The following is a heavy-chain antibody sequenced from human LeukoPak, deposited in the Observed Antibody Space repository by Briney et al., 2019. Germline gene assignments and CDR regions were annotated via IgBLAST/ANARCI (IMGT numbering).Heavy chain of an antibody. Sequence: GGSLRLSCAASGFAFRSYWMTWVRQAPGKGLEWMANIKPDGSEKYYVDSVKGRFAISRDNAKNSLYLQMNSLRAEDTAIYYCARVSIVVVAGSNWFDPWGQGTLVTVSS. D-gene: IGHD2-2*01. CDR1: GFAFRSYW. J-gene: IGHJ5*02. CDR2: IKPDGSEK. V-gene: IGHV3-7*01. CDR3: ARVSIVVVAGSNWFDP.